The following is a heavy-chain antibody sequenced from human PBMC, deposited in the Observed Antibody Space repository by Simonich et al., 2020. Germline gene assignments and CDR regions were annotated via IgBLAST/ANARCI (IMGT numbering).Heavy chain of an antibody. D-gene: IGHD6-6*01. V-gene: IGHV1-2*07. Sequence: QVQLVQSGAEVKKPGASVKVSCKASGYTFTGYYMHWVRQAPGQGLGGRGWINPNRGGTNDAHKLQGRGTITRDTSISTAYMELSRLRSDDTAVYYCARDRAARYYYYYYMDVWGKGTTVTVSS. CDR1: GYTFTGYY. J-gene: IGHJ6*03. CDR3: ARDRAARYYYYYYMDV. CDR2: INPNRGGT.